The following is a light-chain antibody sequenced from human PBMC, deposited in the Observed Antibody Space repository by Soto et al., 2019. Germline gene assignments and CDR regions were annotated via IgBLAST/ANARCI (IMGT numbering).Light chain of an antibody. CDR3: QQYNNWPPLT. CDR2: AAS. J-gene: IGKJ4*01. V-gene: IGKV3D-15*01. Sequence: EIVMTQSPVTLSVSPGERATLSCRASQSVSSNLAWYQQKPGQAPRLLIYAASTRATGIPARFSGSGSGTEFTLTISSLQSEDFAVYYCQQYNNWPPLTFGGGTKVDIK. CDR1: QSVSSN.